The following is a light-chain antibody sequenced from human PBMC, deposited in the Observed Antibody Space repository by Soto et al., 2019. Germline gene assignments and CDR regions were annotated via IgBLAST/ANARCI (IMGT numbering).Light chain of an antibody. Sequence: QSALTQPASVSGSPGQSITISCTGTSSDVGGYNFVSWYQQHPGKAPKLLIYDVSDRPSGVSNRFSGSKSGNTASLIISGLQAEDDADYYCSSYTISSTYVFGTGTKLTVL. J-gene: IGLJ1*01. V-gene: IGLV2-14*01. CDR3: SSYTISSTYV. CDR2: DVS. CDR1: SSDVGGYNF.